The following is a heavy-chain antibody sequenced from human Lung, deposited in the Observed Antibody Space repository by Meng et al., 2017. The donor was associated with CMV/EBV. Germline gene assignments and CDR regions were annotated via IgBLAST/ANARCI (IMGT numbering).Heavy chain of an antibody. CDR3: ARDVRILRGEFES. Sequence: SXTVSGFPISGCYFWGLIRRPPRKGLQWIRNIYHTGTTYYSPSLKSRVTKAVDTSRNQFSLRLTSLTAADTAMYYCARDVRILRGEFESWGQG. J-gene: IGHJ4*02. D-gene: IGHD3-10*01. CDR1: GFPISGCYF. V-gene: IGHV4-38-2*02. CDR2: IYHTGTT.